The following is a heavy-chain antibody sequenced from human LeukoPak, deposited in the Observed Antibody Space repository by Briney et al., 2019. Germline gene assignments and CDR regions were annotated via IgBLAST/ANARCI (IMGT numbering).Heavy chain of an antibody. D-gene: IGHD1-1*01. CDR1: GFTFSSYS. Sequence: GGSLRLSCAASGFTFSSYSMNWVRQAPGKGLEWVSSISSSSSYIYYADSVKGRFTISRDNAKNSLYLQMNSLRAEDTAVYYCARVGPPTTGTTEYWGQGTLVTVSS. J-gene: IGHJ4*02. CDR2: ISSSSSYI. V-gene: IGHV3-21*01. CDR3: ARVGPPTTGTTEY.